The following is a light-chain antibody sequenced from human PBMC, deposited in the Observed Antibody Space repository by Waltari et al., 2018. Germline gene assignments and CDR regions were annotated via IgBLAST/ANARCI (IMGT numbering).Light chain of an antibody. Sequence: QSVLSQPPSASGTPGQRVTISCSGTNYNIGNNYVYWYHQLPGTAPKLLIYRNNLRPSGVPDRFSGSKSGTSASLAISGRRSEDEAHYYCASWDGSLGGVIFGGGTKLTVL. J-gene: IGLJ2*01. CDR3: ASWDGSLGGVI. V-gene: IGLV1-47*01. CDR1: NYNIGNNY. CDR2: RNN.